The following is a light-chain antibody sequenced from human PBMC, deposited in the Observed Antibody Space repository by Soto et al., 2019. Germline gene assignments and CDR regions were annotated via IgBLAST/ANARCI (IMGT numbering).Light chain of an antibody. V-gene: IGKV1-39*01. CDR2: VAS. J-gene: IGKJ5*01. CDR1: QSISSY. CDR3: QQSYGTPIT. Sequence: DIQMTQSPSSLSASVGDRVTITCQASQSISSYLNWYQQKPGKAPNLLIYVASSLQSEVPSRFSGSGSGTDFTLTITSLQPEDFATYYCQQSYGTPITFGQGTRLEIK.